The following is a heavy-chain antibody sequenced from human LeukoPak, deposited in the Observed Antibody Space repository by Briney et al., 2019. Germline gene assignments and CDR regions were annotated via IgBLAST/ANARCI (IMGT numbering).Heavy chain of an antibody. J-gene: IGHJ4*02. CDR3: ARDRSYGTFYFDY. CDR1: GFTVSSNY. Sequence: GGSLRLSCAASGFTVSSNYMSWVRQAPGKGLEWVSVIYSGGSTYYADSVKGRFTISRHNSRNTLYLQMNSLRAEDTAVYYCARDRSYGTFYFDYWGQGTLVTVSS. CDR2: IYSGGST. V-gene: IGHV3-53*04. D-gene: IGHD5-18*01.